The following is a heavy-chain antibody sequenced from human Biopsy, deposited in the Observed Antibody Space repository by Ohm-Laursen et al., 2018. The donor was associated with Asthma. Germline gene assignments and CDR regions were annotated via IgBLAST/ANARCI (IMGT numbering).Heavy chain of an antibody. CDR1: GASITTSPSY. CDR2: IYYNGET. D-gene: IGHD5-18*01. V-gene: IGHV4-31*02. Sequence: SQILSLTCTVSGASITTSPSYWSWLRLLPGKGLEWIGCIYYNGETFFNPSLKNPLFMSLDSSKNQFSLKMTSVTVAGTAVYFCARNLPGYTYGPFEDWGQGTLVTVSS. J-gene: IGHJ4*02. CDR3: ARNLPGYTYGPFED.